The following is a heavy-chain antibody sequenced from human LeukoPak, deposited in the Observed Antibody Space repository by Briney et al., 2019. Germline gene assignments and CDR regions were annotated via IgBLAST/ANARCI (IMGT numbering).Heavy chain of an antibody. D-gene: IGHD3-9*01. CDR3: AKDTNYDILTGWDAFDI. J-gene: IGHJ3*02. V-gene: IGHV3-30*18. CDR1: GFTFSSYG. CDR2: ISYDGSNA. Sequence: GGSLRLSCAASGFTFSSYGIHWVRQAPGKGLEWVAAISYDGSNAYYVDSVKGRFTISRDNSKNTLYLQMNSLRAEDTAVYYCAKDTNYDILTGWDAFDIWGQGTMATVSS.